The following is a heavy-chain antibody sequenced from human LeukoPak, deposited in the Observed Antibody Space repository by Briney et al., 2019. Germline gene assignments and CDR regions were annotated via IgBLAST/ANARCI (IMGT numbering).Heavy chain of an antibody. V-gene: IGHV4-39*01. J-gene: IGHJ4*02. CDR3: ARGRGMTTIDY. CDR1: GGSISSYY. D-gene: IGHD4-17*01. Sequence: PSETLSLTCTVSGGSISSYYWGWIRQPPGKGLEWIGSIYYSGSTYYNPSLKSRVTISVDTSKNQFSLKLSSVTAADTAVYYCARGRGMTTIDYWGQGTLVTVSS. CDR2: IYYSGST.